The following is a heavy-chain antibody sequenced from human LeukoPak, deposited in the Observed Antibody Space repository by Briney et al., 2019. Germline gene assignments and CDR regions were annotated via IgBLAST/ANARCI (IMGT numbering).Heavy chain of an antibody. D-gene: IGHD4-17*01. Sequence: ASVKVSCMASGYTFTSYDIKWVRQATGQGLEWMGWMNPNSGNTGYAQKFQGRVTMTRNTSISTAYMELSSLRSEDTAVYYCARGLYGDYAGIVVYWCQGTLVTVAS. CDR2: MNPNSGNT. V-gene: IGHV1-8*01. CDR1: GYTFTSYD. J-gene: IGHJ4*02. CDR3: ARGLYGDYAGIVVY.